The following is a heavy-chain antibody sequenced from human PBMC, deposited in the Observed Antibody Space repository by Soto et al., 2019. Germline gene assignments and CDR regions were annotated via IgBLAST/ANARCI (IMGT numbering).Heavy chain of an antibody. CDR2: IYYSGST. J-gene: IGHJ6*03. CDR3: AKVVRTIWGTYYYMDV. V-gene: IGHV4-39*01. Sequence: SETLSLTCTVSGGSISRSSYYGGWIRQPPGKGLEWIGSIYYSGSTYYNASLKSRVTMSVDTSKNQFSLRVSSVTAADTAVYYCAKVVRTIWGTYYYMDVWGNGTTVTVSS. CDR1: GGSISRSSYY. D-gene: IGHD3-16*01.